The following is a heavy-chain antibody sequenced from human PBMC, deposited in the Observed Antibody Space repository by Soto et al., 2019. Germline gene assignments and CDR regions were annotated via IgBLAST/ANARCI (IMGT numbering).Heavy chain of an antibody. CDR1: GGSVSSGSYY. J-gene: IGHJ4*02. CDR3: ARGREWELLHY. V-gene: IGHV4-61*01. Sequence: QVQLQESGPGLVKPSETLSLTCTVSGGSVSSGSYYWSWIRQPPGKGLEWIGYIYYSGSTNYNPSLQSRVPISVDTSKNQFPLKLSSVTAADTAVYYCARGREWELLHYWGQGTLVTVSS. CDR2: IYYSGST. D-gene: IGHD1-26*01.